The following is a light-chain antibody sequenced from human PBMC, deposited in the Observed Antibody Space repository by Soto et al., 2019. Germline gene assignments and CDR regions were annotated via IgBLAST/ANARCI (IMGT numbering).Light chain of an antibody. CDR1: RSNIGGNS. J-gene: IGLJ1*01. V-gene: IGLV1-51*01. Sequence: QSVPAQPPSVSAAPGQKVTITRSGSRSNIGGNSGSWYQQLPGTAPKLPIYDDNKRPSGIPDRCAGSKSGTSATLGITGFQTGDEADYYCGSWDSSLSAYVFGTGTKGTVL. CDR3: GSWDSSLSAYV. CDR2: DDN.